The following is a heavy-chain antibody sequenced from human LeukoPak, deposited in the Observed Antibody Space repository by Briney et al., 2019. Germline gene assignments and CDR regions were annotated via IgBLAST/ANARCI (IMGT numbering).Heavy chain of an antibody. D-gene: IGHD1-26*01. J-gene: IGHJ6*03. Sequence: GGSLRLSCAASGFTFSSYWMSWVRQAAGKGLEWVSLISGSGGGTYYADSVKGRFTISRDNSKNTLYLQLNSLRVEDTAVYYCAKNRGAGSHYYYHMNVWGKGTTVTVSS. CDR1: GFTFSSYW. CDR2: ISGSGGGT. CDR3: AKNRGAGSHYYYHMNV. V-gene: IGHV3-23*01.